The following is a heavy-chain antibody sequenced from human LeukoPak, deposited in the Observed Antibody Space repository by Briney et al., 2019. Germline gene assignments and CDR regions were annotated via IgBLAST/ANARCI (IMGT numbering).Heavy chain of an antibody. CDR3: ARRWVYDKRAFDA. D-gene: IGHD3-16*01. CDR2: IYYTGTT. J-gene: IGHJ3*01. V-gene: IGHV4-59*08. CDR1: GGSISGTYY. Sequence: SETLSLTCTVSGGSISGTYYWSWIRQPPGKGLEWIGYIYYTGTTDSNPSLKSRVTISLDTSKNQFSLNLNSVTAADTAVYYCARRWVYDKRAFDAWGQGTMVTVSS.